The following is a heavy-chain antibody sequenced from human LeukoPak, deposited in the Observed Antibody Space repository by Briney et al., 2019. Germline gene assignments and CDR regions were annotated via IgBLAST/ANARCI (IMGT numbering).Heavy chain of an antibody. Sequence: GASVKDSCKASGYTFTNYAIHWVRQAPGQKLEWMGWINAGNGNTKYSQKFQGRVTFTRDTSESTAYMELSRLSSEDTAVYYCARHNERTRGAFDIWGQGTMVTVSS. CDR3: ARHNERTRGAFDI. J-gene: IGHJ3*02. D-gene: IGHD1-1*01. CDR2: INAGNGNT. V-gene: IGHV1-3*01. CDR1: GYTFTNYA.